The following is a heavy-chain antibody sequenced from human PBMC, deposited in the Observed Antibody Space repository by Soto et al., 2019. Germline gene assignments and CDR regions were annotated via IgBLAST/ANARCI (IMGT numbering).Heavy chain of an antibody. CDR3: ARGRYCLTGRCFPNWFDS. Sequence: SETLSLTCAVSGGSISSGGYSWSWIRQPPGQALEYIGYTYKSATTYYNPSFESRVAISVDTSKSQFSLNVTSVTAADTAVYFCARGRYCLTGRCFPNWFDSWGQGALVTVSS. CDR2: TYKSATT. V-gene: IGHV4-30-2*05. CDR1: GGSISSGGYS. J-gene: IGHJ5*01. D-gene: IGHD7-27*01.